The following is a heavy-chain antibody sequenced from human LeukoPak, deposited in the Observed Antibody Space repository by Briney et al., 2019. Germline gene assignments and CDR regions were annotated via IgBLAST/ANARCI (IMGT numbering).Heavy chain of an antibody. CDR1: GGSISSGSYY. CDR2: IYTSGST. J-gene: IGHJ4*02. CDR3: AKSGGYGLIDY. Sequence: NPSETLSLTCTVSGGSISSGSYYWSWIRQPAGKGLEWIGRIYTSGSTNYNPSLKSRVTISVDTSKNQISLRLNSVTAADTAMYYCAKSGGYGLIDYWGQGTLVTVSS. D-gene: IGHD1-26*01. V-gene: IGHV4-61*02.